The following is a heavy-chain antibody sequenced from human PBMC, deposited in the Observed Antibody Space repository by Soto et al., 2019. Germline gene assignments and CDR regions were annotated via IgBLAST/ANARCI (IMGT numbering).Heavy chain of an antibody. CDR1: GGTFSSYT. J-gene: IGHJ4*02. V-gene: IGHV1-69*02. CDR2: IIPILGIA. Sequence: QVQLVQSGAEVKKPGSSVKVSCKASGGTFSSYTISWVRQAPGQGLEWMGGIIPILGIANYAQKFQGRVTIIADKDTSTAYMELSSLRSEEKAVYYCSTRSDGDPSNGADYWGQGTLVTVSS. CDR3: STRSDGDPSNGADY. D-gene: IGHD4-17*01.